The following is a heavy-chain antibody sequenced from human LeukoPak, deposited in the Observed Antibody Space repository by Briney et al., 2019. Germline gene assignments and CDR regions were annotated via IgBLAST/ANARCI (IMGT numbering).Heavy chain of an antibody. J-gene: IGHJ5*02. CDR2: VHYSGTT. CDR3: ARQTSWFDP. CDR1: GGSISSSGYY. Sequence: PSETLSLTCTVSGGSISSSGYYWGWIRQPPGKGLEWIGSVHYSGTTYYNPSLKSRVTISVDTSKNQFSLKLSSVTAPDTAVYYCARQTSWFDPWGQGTLVTVSS. V-gene: IGHV4-39*01.